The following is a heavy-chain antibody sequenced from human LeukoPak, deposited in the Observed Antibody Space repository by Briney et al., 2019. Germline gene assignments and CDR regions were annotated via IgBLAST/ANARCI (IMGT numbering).Heavy chain of an antibody. CDR1: GFTFSSYG. V-gene: IGHV3-33*01. Sequence: GRSLRLSCAPSGFTFSSYGMHCVRQAPGKGLEWVAVIWYDGSNIYYADSVKGRFTISRDNSKNTLYLQMNSLRAEDPAVYYCARDPGDPPYFDYWGQGTLVTVSS. CDR2: IWYDGSNI. D-gene: IGHD3-16*01. CDR3: ARDPGDPPYFDY. J-gene: IGHJ4*02.